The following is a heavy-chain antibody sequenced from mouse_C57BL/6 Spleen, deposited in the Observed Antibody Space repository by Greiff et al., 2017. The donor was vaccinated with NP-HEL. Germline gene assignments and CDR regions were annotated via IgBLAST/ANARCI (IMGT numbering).Heavy chain of an antibody. CDR2: IHPNSGST. Sequence: QVQLKQSGAELVKPGASVKLSCKASGYTFTSYWMHWVKQRPGQGLEWIGMIHPNSGSTNYNEKFKSKATLTVDKSSSTAYMQLSSLTSEYSEVDYCASRGLLGLDYWGQGTTLTVSS. CDR1: GYTFTSYW. D-gene: IGHD4-1*01. CDR3: ASRGLLGLDY. J-gene: IGHJ2*01. V-gene: IGHV1-64*01.